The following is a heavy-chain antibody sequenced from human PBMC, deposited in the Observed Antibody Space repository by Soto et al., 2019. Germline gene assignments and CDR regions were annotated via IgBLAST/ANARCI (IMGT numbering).Heavy chain of an antibody. V-gene: IGHV4-31*03. CDR2: IYYSGST. D-gene: IGHD2-15*01. Sequence: QVQLQESGPGLVKPSQTLSLTCTVSGGSISSGGYYWSWIRQHPGKGLEWIGYIYYSGSTYYNPSLKSRVTISVDTSKNQFSLKLSSVTAADTAVYYCARDLRDCSGGSCFHYFDYWGQGTLVTVSS. CDR1: GGSISSGGYY. J-gene: IGHJ4*02. CDR3: ARDLRDCSGGSCFHYFDY.